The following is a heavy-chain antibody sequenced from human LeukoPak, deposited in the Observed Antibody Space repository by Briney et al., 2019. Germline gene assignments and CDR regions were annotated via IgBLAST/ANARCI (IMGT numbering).Heavy chain of an antibody. CDR1: GYTFTSYD. Sequence: ASVKVSRKASGYTFTSYDINWVRQATGQGLEWMGWVNPNSGNTGYAQKFQGRVTMTRNTSISTAYMELSSLRSEDTAVYYCASGSITIFGVVMDGMDVWGQGTTVTVSS. J-gene: IGHJ6*02. D-gene: IGHD3-3*01. CDR3: ASGSITIFGVVMDGMDV. CDR2: VNPNSGNT. V-gene: IGHV1-8*01.